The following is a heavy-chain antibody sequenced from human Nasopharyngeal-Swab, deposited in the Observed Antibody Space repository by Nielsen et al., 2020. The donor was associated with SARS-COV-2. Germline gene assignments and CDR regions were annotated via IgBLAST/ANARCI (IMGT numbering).Heavy chain of an antibody. CDR3: AGGSGSYGGAYQYYYAMDV. CDR1: GFSFSGCS. D-gene: IGHD6-19*01. CDR2: ISSGSRTI. V-gene: IGHV3-48*02. J-gene: IGHJ6*02. Sequence: GESLKISCAASGFSFSGCSMNWVRQAPGKGLEWVSYISSGSRTIYYADSVKGRFTISRDNAKNSLYLQMNRLRDEDTAVYYCAGGSGSYGGAYQYYYAMDVWGQGTTVTVSS.